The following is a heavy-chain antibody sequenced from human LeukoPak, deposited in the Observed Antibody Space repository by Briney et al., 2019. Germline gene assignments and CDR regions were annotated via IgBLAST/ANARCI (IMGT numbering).Heavy chain of an antibody. CDR2: IYTSGST. Sequence: SETLSLTCPVAAASISSYYWSCIRQPAGKGLDWIGRIYTSGSTNYNPSLKGRVTMSVDTSKNQFSLKRSSVTAADTAVDYCASLRAAGTIDYWGQGTLVTVSS. CDR3: ASLRAAGTIDY. D-gene: IGHD6-13*01. V-gene: IGHV4-4*07. CDR1: AASISSYY. J-gene: IGHJ4*02.